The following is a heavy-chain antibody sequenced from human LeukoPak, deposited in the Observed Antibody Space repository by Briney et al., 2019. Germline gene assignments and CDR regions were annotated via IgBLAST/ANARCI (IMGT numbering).Heavy chain of an antibody. CDR3: ARDGRTGTTGGNWFDP. CDR1: GYTFTGYY. V-gene: IGHV1-2*02. CDR2: INANSGGT. J-gene: IGHJ5*02. Sequence: ASVKVSCKASGYTFTGYYMHWVRQAPGQGLEWMGWINANSGGTNYAQKFQGRVTMTRDTSISTAYMELSRLRSDDTAVYYCARDGRTGTTGGNWFDPWGQGTLVTVSS. D-gene: IGHD1-7*01.